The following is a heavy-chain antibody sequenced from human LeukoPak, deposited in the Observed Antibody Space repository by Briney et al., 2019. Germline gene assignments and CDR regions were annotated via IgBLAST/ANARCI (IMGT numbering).Heavy chain of an antibody. CDR2: IYYSGST. J-gene: IGHJ6*03. V-gene: IGHV4-39*01. Sequence: PSETLPLTCTVSGGSISSSSYYWGWIRQPPGKGLEWIGSIYYSGSTYYNPSLKSRVTISVDTSKNQFSLKLSSVTAADTAVYYCARPNYYYYYMDVWGKGTTVTVSS. CDR1: GGSISSSSYY. CDR3: ARPNYYYYYMDV.